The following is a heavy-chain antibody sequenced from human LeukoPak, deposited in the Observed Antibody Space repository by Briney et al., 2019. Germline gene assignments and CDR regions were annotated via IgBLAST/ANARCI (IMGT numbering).Heavy chain of an antibody. CDR3: ARDPVVYGSGSYYSPYAFDI. D-gene: IGHD3-10*01. Sequence: SETLSLTCTVSGYSLSSGYYWGWIRPPPGKGREWIGSIYHSGSTSYNPSLQSRVTMSVDTSKNQFSLKLSSVTAADTAVYYCARDPVVYGSGSYYSPYAFDIWGQGTMVTVSS. J-gene: IGHJ3*02. CDR1: GYSLSSGYY. CDR2: IYHSGST. V-gene: IGHV4-38-2*02.